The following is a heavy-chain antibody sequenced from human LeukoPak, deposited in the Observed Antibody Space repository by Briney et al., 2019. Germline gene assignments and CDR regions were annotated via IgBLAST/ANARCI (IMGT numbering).Heavy chain of an antibody. CDR2: ISGSGGRT. CDR3: ATADSPGIAAASDY. J-gene: IGHJ4*02. V-gene: IGHV3-23*01. CDR1: GFTFSSYA. Sequence: GGSLRLSCAASGFTFSSYALSWVRQAPGKGLEWFSGISGSGGRTYYADSVKGRSTISRDNSKNTLYLQMNSLGPEDTAVYYCATADSPGIAAASDYWGQGTLVTVSS. D-gene: IGHD6-13*01.